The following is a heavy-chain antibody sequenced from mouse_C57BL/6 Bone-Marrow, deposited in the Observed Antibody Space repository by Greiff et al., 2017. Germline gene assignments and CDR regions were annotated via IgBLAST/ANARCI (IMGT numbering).Heavy chain of an antibody. J-gene: IGHJ3*01. V-gene: IGHV1-62-2*01. Sequence: QVQLQQSDAELVKPGASVKLSCKASGYTFTEYTIHWVKQRSGQGLEWIGWFYPGSGSIKYNEKFKDKATLTADKSSSTVYMELSRLTSEDSAVYFWARHEEGDSSGYVWFAYWGQGTLVTVSA. CDR2: FYPGSGSI. CDR1: GYTFTEYT. CDR3: ARHEEGDSSGYVWFAY. D-gene: IGHD3-2*02.